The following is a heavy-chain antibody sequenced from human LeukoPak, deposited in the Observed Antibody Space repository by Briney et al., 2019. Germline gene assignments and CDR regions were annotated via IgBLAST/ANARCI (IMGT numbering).Heavy chain of an antibody. Sequence: TGGSLRLSCAASGFTFSSYWMSWVRQAPGKGLEWVANIKQDGSEKYYVDSVKGRFTISRDNAKNSLYLQMNSLRAEDTAVYYCARDLYVWGSYRSYYFDYWGQGTLVTVSS. CDR2: IKQDGSEK. V-gene: IGHV3-7*01. CDR3: ARDLYVWGSYRSYYFDY. J-gene: IGHJ4*02. CDR1: GFTFSSYW. D-gene: IGHD3-16*02.